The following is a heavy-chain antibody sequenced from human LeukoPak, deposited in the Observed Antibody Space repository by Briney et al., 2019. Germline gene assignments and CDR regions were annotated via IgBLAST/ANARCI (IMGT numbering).Heavy chain of an antibody. CDR3: AKDRPNYYGSNGHYYRRDGDY. D-gene: IGHD3-22*01. J-gene: IGHJ4*02. Sequence: GGSLRLSCAASGFTFSSYAMSWVRQSTGKGLEWVSSTSGDGGATYYSNSVKGRFAISRDNSRNTLYLQMNSLRAEDTAVYYCAKDRPNYYGSNGHYYRRDGDYWGQGTLVTVSS. CDR2: TSGDGGAT. CDR1: GFTFSSYA. V-gene: IGHV3-23*01.